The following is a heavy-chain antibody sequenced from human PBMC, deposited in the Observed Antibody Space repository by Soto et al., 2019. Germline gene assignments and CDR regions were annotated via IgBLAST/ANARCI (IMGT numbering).Heavy chain of an antibody. CDR3: ARSPKYYDFWSGYYDY. D-gene: IGHD3-3*01. J-gene: IGHJ4*02. V-gene: IGHV4-59*01. Sequence: SPTLSLTCTVSGGSISSYYWSWIRQPPGKGLEWIGYIYYSGSTNYNPSLKSRVTISVDTSKNQFSLKLSSVTAADTAVYYCARSPKYYDFWSGYYDYWGQGTLVTVSS. CDR1: GGSISSYY. CDR2: IYYSGST.